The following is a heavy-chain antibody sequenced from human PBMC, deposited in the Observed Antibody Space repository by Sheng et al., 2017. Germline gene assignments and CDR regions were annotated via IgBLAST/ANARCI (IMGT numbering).Heavy chain of an antibody. CDR1: GFIFSDYG. J-gene: IGHJ6*02. V-gene: IGHV3-30*18. CDR2: VSYDGTNK. Sequence: QVQLVESGGGVVQPGRSLRLSCSVSGFIFSDYGMHWVRQTPGKGLEWVAVVSYDGTNKYYADSVKGRFTISRDNSKNTVYLQMNSLRAEDTALYYCADDSMDVWGQGTTVTVSS. CDR3: ADDSMDV.